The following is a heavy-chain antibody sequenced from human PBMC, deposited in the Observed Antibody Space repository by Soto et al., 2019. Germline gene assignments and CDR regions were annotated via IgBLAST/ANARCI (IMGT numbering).Heavy chain of an antibody. CDR1: GFSLSTSGVG. CDR3: AHRLISSYGQMVFDY. D-gene: IGHD5-18*01. Sequence: QITLKESGPTLVKPTQTLTLTCTFSGFSLSTSGVGVGWIRQPPGKALEWLALIYWNDDKRYSPSLKSRLTITKDTSKNQVVLTMTNMDPVDTAPYYCAHRLISSYGQMVFDYWGQGTLVTVSS. CDR2: IYWNDDK. J-gene: IGHJ4*02. V-gene: IGHV2-5*01.